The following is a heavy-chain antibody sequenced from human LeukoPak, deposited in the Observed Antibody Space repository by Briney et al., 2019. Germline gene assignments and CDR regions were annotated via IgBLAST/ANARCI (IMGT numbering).Heavy chain of an antibody. V-gene: IGHV4-38-2*02. CDR1: GYSISSGYY. Sequence: PSETLSLTCTVSGYSISSGYYWGWIRQPPGKGLEWIGSISHSGSTYYKPSLKSRVTISVDTSKNQFSLKLSSVTAADTAVYYCARQRNRSPRLDPWGQGTLVTVSS. CDR3: ARQRNRSPRLDP. D-gene: IGHD6-25*01. CDR2: ISHSGST. J-gene: IGHJ5*02.